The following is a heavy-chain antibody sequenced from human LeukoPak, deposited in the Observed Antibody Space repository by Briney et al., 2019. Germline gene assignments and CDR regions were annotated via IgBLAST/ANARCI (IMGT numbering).Heavy chain of an antibody. Sequence: GGSLRLSCAASGFTFSDSGMNWVRQAPGKGLEWVSSISKTGGYIYYADSVRGRFTISRDNAKNSLYLQMNSLRAEDTTVYYYVRDRVAVGDTRDHWGRGTLVTVSS. D-gene: IGHD6-19*01. CDR3: VRDRVAVGDTRDH. CDR1: GFTFSDSG. CDR2: ISKTGGYI. V-gene: IGHV3-21*01. J-gene: IGHJ4*02.